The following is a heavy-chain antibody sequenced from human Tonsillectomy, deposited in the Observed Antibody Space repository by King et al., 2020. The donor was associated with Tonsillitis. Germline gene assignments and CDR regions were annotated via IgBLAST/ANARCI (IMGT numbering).Heavy chain of an antibody. Sequence: QLVQSGAEVKKPGESLKISCKGSGYSFTSYWIGWVRQMPGKGLEWMGIIYPGDSDTRYSPSFQGQVTISADKSISTAYLQWSSLKASDTAMYYCARLTEAAAPAGRAGRAGNDAFDIWGQGTMVTVSS. CDR3: ARLTEAAAPAGRAGRAGNDAFDI. CDR1: GYSFTSYW. J-gene: IGHJ3*02. D-gene: IGHD6-13*01. V-gene: IGHV5-51*01. CDR2: IYPGDSDT.